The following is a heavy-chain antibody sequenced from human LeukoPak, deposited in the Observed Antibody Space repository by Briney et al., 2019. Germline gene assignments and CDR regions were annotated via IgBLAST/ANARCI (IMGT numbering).Heavy chain of an antibody. V-gene: IGHV3-21*01. CDR1: GFTFSSYD. CDR2: ISSNSSSI. D-gene: IGHD5-18*01. CDR3: ARDGEGGYSYGCDY. Sequence: GGSLRLSCAASGFTFSSYDVNWVRQAPGKGLEWVSSISSNSSSIYYADSVKGRFTISRDNAKNSLYLQMNSLRAEDTAVYYCARDGEGGYSYGCDYWGQGTLVTVSS. J-gene: IGHJ4*02.